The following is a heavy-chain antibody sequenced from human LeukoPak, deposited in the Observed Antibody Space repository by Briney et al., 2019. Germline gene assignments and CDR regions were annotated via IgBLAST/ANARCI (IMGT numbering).Heavy chain of an antibody. Sequence: SETLSLTCTVSGAPISSGGYYWTWIRQPAGTGLERIGRIYTNGKTSYNPSLRSRVTISADTSKNQFSLNLSSVTAADTAVYYCAREVYSNFEFDPWGRGTLVTVSS. CDR2: IYTNGKT. J-gene: IGHJ5*02. V-gene: IGHV4-61*02. CDR1: GAPISSGGYY. D-gene: IGHD4-11*01. CDR3: AREVYSNFEFDP.